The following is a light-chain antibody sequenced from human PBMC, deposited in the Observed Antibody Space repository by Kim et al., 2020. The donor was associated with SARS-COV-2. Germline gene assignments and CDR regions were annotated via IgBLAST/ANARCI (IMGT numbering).Light chain of an antibody. Sequence: SYELTQPPSVSVSPGQTASITCSGDKLGNTYACWYQQKPGQYPVLVIYQDTKRPSGIPERFPGSNSGNTATLTISGTQAMDEADYYCQAWDNSNVVFGGGTKLTVL. CDR3: QAWDNSNVV. CDR1: KLGNTY. J-gene: IGLJ2*01. V-gene: IGLV3-1*01. CDR2: QDT.